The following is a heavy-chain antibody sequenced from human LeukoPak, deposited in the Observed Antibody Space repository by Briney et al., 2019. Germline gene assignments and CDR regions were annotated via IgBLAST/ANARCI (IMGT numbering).Heavy chain of an antibody. D-gene: IGHD3-16*01. CDR2: IRHDGSNT. CDR3: VKDSYGPDN. J-gene: IGHJ4*02. Sequence: GGSLRLSCAASGFTFRDFGMEWVRQAPGKGLEWVAFIRHDGSNTYYGDSVKGRFTIFRDNSKNTLDLQMNSLTAEDTAMYYCVKDSYGPDNWGQGTLVTVSS. V-gene: IGHV3-30*02. CDR1: GFTFRDFG.